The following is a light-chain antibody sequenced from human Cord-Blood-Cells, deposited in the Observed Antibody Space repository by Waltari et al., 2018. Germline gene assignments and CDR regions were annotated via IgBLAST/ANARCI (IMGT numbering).Light chain of an antibody. Sequence: QSALTQPASVSGSPGQSIPLSCTGTSSDVGVYNYLSWYQQHPGKAPKLMIYDVSNRPSGVSNRFSGSKSGNTASLTISGLQAEDEADYYCSSYTSSSTPVVFGGVTKLTVL. CDR3: SSYTSSSTPVV. CDR1: SSDVGVYNY. V-gene: IGLV2-14*01. CDR2: DVS. J-gene: IGLJ2*01.